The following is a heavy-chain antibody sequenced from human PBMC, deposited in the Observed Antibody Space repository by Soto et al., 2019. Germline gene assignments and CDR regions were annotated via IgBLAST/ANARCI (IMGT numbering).Heavy chain of an antibody. J-gene: IGHJ5*02. CDR1: GFSLSNARMG. Sequence: QVTLKESGPVLVKPTETLTLTCTVSGFSLSNARMGVSWIRQPPGKALEWLAHIFSNDEKSYSTSLKSRLTISKDTSKWQVVLTMTNMDPVDTATYYCARTNYDSSGYYYDLGWFDPWGQGTLVTVSS. D-gene: IGHD3-22*01. V-gene: IGHV2-26*01. CDR3: ARTNYDSSGYYYDLGWFDP. CDR2: IFSNDEK.